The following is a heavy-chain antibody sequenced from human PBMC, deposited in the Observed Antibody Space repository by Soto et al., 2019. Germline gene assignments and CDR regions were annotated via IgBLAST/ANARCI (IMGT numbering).Heavy chain of an antibody. V-gene: IGHV3-30*18. CDR2: ISHSGTSK. CDR3: AKDWGSSGWFNWFNP. J-gene: IGHJ5*02. CDR1: GFTVATTG. D-gene: IGHD6-19*01. Sequence: QVQLVDSGGGVVQPGESLKVACAASGFTVATTGMHWVRQAPGKGLEWVAMISHSGTSKVYIDSVQGRFTISRDNAKNNLYLQMSSLRPEDTAIYYCAKDWGSSGWFNWFNPWDQGVLVTVSS.